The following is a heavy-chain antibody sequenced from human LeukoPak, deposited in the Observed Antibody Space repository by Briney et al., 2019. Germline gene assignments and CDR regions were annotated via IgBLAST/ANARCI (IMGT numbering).Heavy chain of an antibody. Sequence: PGRSLRLPFAGSGFPFSSYGMPRVRQAPGKGLEWVAVISYDGSNKYYADSVKGRFTISRDNSKNTLYLQMNSLRAEDTAVYYCAKDLDYGGNPAVFDYWGQGTLVTVSS. V-gene: IGHV3-30*18. CDR3: AKDLDYGGNPAVFDY. CDR1: GFPFSSYG. CDR2: ISYDGSNK. J-gene: IGHJ4*02. D-gene: IGHD4-23*01.